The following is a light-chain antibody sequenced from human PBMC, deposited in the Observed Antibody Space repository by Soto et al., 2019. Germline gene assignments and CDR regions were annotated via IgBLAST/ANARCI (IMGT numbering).Light chain of an antibody. CDR2: AAS. V-gene: IGKV1-8*01. CDR1: QGISSY. CDR3: QQSYSSPPT. Sequence: AIRMTQSPSSFSASTGDRVTITCRACQGISSYLAWYQQKPGKAPKLLIYAASTLQSGVPSRFSGSRSGPDFTLTISSLQPEDFATYYCQQSYSSPPTFGQGTKVDIK. J-gene: IGKJ1*01.